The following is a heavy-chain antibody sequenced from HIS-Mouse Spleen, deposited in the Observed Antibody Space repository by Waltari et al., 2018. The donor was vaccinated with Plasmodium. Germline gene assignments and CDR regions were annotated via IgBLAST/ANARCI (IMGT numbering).Heavy chain of an antibody. D-gene: IGHD6-19*01. CDR1: GGPIGSSSYS. CDR2: IYYSGST. CDR3: ARLSIAVAGNFDY. J-gene: IGHJ4*02. V-gene: IGHV4-39*01. Sequence: QLQLQESGPGLVQPSETLSLTCPVPGGPIGSSSYSWGWIRQPPGTGLEWIGSIYYSGSTYYNPSLKSRVTISVDTSKNQFSLKLSSVTAADTAVYYCARLSIAVAGNFDYWGQGTLVTVSS.